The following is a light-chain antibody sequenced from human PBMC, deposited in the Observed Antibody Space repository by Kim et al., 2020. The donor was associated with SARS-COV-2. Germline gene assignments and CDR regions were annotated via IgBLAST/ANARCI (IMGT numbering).Light chain of an antibody. CDR1: SSDVGGYDS. V-gene: IGLV2-8*01. Sequence: QSALAQPPSASGSPGQSVTISCTGTSSDVGGYDSVSWYQQYPGKAPKLIIYDVTKRPSGVPDRFSGSKSGNTASLTVSRLQAEDEAEYFCASYAGSNNHVVFGGGTKLTVL. CDR2: DVT. CDR3: ASYAGSNNHVV. J-gene: IGLJ3*02.